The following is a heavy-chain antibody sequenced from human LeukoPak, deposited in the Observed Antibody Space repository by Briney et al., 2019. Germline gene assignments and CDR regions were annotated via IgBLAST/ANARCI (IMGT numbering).Heavy chain of an antibody. CDR3: ARDLPGITGTTDY. J-gene: IGHJ4*02. D-gene: IGHD1/OR15-1a*01. CDR2: ISSSSRYI. V-gene: IGHV3-21*01. CDR1: GFTFGSYA. Sequence: GGSLRLSCAASGFTFGSYAMNWVRQPPGKGLEWVSFISSSSRYIYYADSVKGRFTISRDNAKNSLYLQIHSLRAEDTAVYYCARDLPGITGTTDYWGQGTLVTVSS.